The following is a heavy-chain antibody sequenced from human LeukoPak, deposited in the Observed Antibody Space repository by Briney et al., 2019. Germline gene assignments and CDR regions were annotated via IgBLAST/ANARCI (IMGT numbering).Heavy chain of an antibody. CDR3: ARSLSVVVTAIRGGYYYYYGMDV. Sequence: GGSLRLSCAASGFTFSSYSMNWVRQAPGKGVEWVSYISSSSSTIYYADSVKGRFTISRDNAKNSLYLQMNSLRDEDTAVYYCARSLSVVVTAIRGGYYYYYGMDVWGQGTTVTVSS. CDR2: ISSSSSTI. J-gene: IGHJ6*02. D-gene: IGHD2-21*02. V-gene: IGHV3-48*02. CDR1: GFTFSSYS.